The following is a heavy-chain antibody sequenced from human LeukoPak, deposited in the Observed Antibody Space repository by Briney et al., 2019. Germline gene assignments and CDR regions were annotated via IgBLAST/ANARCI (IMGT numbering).Heavy chain of an antibody. Sequence: PSETLSLTCTVSGGSISSSSYYWGWIRQPPGKGLEWIGSIYYSGSTYYNPSLKSRVTISVDTSKNQFSLKLSSVTAADTAVYYCARDWMYYYGSGSYPYYYMDVWGKGTTVTISS. V-gene: IGHV4-39*07. CDR3: ARDWMYYYGSGSYPYYYMDV. D-gene: IGHD3-10*01. CDR1: GGSISSSSYY. CDR2: IYYSGST. J-gene: IGHJ6*03.